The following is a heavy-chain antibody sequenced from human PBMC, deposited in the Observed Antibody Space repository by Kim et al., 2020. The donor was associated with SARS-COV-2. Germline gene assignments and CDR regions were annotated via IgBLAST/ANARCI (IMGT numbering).Heavy chain of an antibody. CDR3: AREHCSGGSCYFDY. D-gene: IGHD2-15*01. Sequence: ADSGKRRFTISRDNAKNSLYLQMNSLRAEDTAVYYCAREHCSGGSCYFDYWGQGTLVTVSS. J-gene: IGHJ4*02. V-gene: IGHV3-21*01.